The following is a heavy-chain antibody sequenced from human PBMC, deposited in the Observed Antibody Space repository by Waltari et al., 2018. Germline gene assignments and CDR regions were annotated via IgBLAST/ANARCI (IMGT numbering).Heavy chain of an antibody. D-gene: IGHD3-3*01. V-gene: IGHV4-34*01. CDR2: INHSGST. J-gene: IGHJ6*02. CDR3: ARRYSFWSGYYTGIYYYGMDV. Sequence: QVQLQQWGAGLLKPSETLSLTCAVYGGSFSGYYWSWIRQPPGQGLEWIGEINHSGSTNYNPSLKSRVTISVDTSKNQFSLKLSSVTAADTAVYYCARRYSFWSGYYTGIYYYGMDVWGQGTTVTVSS. CDR1: GGSFSGYY.